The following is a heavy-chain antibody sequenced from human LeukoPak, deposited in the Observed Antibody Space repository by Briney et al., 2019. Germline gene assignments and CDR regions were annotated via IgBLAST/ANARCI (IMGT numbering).Heavy chain of an antibody. CDR1: GGTFSSYA. J-gene: IGHJ4*02. D-gene: IGHD3-16*02. CDR3: ARALYYDYVWGSYHLYYFDY. V-gene: IGHV1-69*13. CDR2: IIPIFGTA. Sequence: ASVKVSCKASGGTFSSYAISWVRQAPGQGLEWMGGIIPIFGTANYAQKFQGRVTITADESTSTAYMELSSLRSEDTAVYYCARALYYDYVWGSYHLYYFDYWGQGTLVTVSP.